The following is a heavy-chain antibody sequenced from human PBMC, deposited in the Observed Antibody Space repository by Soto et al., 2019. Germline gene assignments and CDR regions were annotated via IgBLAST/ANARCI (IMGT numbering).Heavy chain of an antibody. CDR2: VSYYNGNT. Sequence: QAQLVQSGAEVKKPGASVRVACTASEDIFNNFGITWVRQAPGQGLEWLGWVSYYNGNTNYAQRLEGRVFMTTDTATSTAYSKLRSLTFNDTAVDYCARDLTPFCSGGSCPFSVWGQGTQVIVSS. D-gene: IGHD2-15*01. J-gene: IGHJ4*02. V-gene: IGHV1-18*01. CDR3: ARDLTPFCSGGSCPFSV. CDR1: EDIFNNFG.